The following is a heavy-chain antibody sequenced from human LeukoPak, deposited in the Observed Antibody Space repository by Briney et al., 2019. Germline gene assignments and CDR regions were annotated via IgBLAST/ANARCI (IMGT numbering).Heavy chain of an antibody. D-gene: IGHD6-13*01. CDR1: GGSISSYY. Sequence: SETLSLTCTVSGGSISSYYWSWVRQPAGKGLEWVGRIYTSGSTNYNPTLNSRVPMSVDTSKTQFSLKLSSVTAADTAVYYCARAVYSSSWYPPSYYYLDVWGKGTTVTVS. CDR3: ARAVYSSSWYPPSYYYLDV. CDR2: IYTSGST. J-gene: IGHJ6*03. V-gene: IGHV4-4*07.